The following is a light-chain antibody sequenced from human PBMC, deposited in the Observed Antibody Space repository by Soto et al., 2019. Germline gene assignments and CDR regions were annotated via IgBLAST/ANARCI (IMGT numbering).Light chain of an antibody. CDR1: HSVSSSY. J-gene: IGKJ5*01. V-gene: IGKV3-20*01. CDR2: GAT. CDR3: QQYGDLPT. Sequence: DIVLTQSPGTLSLSPGERATLSCRASHSVSSSYFAWYQQKPDQTPRLLIFGATSRATGVPDRISGSESGTDFTLTISRLEPEDFAVYYCQQYGDLPTFGQGTRLEIK.